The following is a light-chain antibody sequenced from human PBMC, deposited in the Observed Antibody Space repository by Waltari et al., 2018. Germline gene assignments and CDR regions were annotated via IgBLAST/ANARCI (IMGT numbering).Light chain of an antibody. CDR2: SAS. CDR3: QHYHDWPPGA. J-gene: IGKJ3*01. Sequence: VMTQSPATLSVSPGDRVTLSCRATQLVGHDLAWYQQIPGQAPRLLIYSASTRAIGIPARFSGSGSGTEFTLTISGMESDDFAVYYCQHYHDWPPGAFGPGTKVD. V-gene: IGKV3-15*01. CDR1: QLVGHD.